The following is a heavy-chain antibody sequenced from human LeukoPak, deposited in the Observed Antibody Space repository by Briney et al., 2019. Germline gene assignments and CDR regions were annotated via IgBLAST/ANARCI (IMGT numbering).Heavy chain of an antibody. V-gene: IGHV4-38-2*02. CDR3: ARGTYGYYMDV. CDR2: IYRSGST. D-gene: IGHD4-17*01. J-gene: IGHJ6*03. Sequence: PSETLSLTCSGSNYSISNSLYWGWLRQPPGKGLERIGSIYRSGSTFYNPSPKSRVTISLDTPKNQFSLKLSSVTAADTAVYFCARGTYGYYMDVWGKGTTVTVSS. CDR1: NYSISNSLY.